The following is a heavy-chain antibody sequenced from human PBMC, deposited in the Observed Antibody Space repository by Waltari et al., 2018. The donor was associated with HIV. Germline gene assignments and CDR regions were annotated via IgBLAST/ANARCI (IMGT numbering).Heavy chain of an antibody. V-gene: IGHV3-11*05. CDR2: ISPSGRDT. J-gene: IGHJ6*02. CDR1: GVPYSDSY. D-gene: IGHD1-26*01. Sequence: LVESVGALVKPGGSLTLSCVVSGVPYSDSYMSWIRQAPGKGLEWISLISPSGRDTKVADSVKGRFTVSRDNARTRVLLEMNNLRVEDAARYFCARARVGRSLENHGLDVWDQGP. CDR3: ARARVGRSLENHGLDV.